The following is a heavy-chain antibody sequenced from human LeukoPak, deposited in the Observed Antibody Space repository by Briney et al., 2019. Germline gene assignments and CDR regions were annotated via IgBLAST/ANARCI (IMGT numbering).Heavy chain of an antibody. J-gene: IGHJ5*02. V-gene: IGHV4-39*07. CDR1: GGSISSSSYY. CDR2: IYYSGST. D-gene: IGHD6-13*01. Sequence: SETLSLTCTVSGGSISSSSYYWGWIRQPPGKGLEWIGSIYYSGSTYYNPSLKSRVTISVDTSKNHFSLKLSSVTAADTAVYFCARDSPNSSSRRSGWFDPWGQGTLVIVSS. CDR3: ARDSPNSSSRRSGWFDP.